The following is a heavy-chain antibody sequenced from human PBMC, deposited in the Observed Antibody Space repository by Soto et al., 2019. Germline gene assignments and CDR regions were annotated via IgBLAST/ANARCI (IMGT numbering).Heavy chain of an antibody. J-gene: IGHJ6*02. V-gene: IGHV1-69*06. D-gene: IGHD2-2*02. Sequence: SVKVSCKASGGTFSSYAISWVRQAPGQGLEWMGGIIPIFGTANYAQKFQGRVTITADKSTSTAYMELSSLRSEDTAVYYCARVRVVVVPAAIRHCGMDFRGQGTTVTVSS. CDR1: GGTFSSYA. CDR2: IIPIFGTA. CDR3: ARVRVVVVPAAIRHCGMDF.